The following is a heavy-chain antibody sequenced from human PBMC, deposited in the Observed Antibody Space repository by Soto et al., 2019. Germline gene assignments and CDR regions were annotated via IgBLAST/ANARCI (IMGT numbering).Heavy chain of an antibody. D-gene: IGHD2-2*01. V-gene: IGHV4-39*07. Sequence: SETLSLTCTVSGGSISSSSYKWGWIRQPPGESLEWIGNIFHSGSTYYNPSLKSRVTISVDRSKNQFSLKLSSVTAADTAVYYCARVPDRWGQGTLVTVSS. CDR2: IFHSGST. CDR3: ARVPDR. CDR1: GGSISSSSYK. J-gene: IGHJ5*02.